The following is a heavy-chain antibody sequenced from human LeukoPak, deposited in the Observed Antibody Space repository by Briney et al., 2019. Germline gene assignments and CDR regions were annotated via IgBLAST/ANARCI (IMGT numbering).Heavy chain of an antibody. J-gene: IGHJ6*02. CDR1: GGTFSSYA. Sequence: SVKVSCKASGGTFSSYAISWVRQAPGQGLEWMGGIIPIFGTANYAQKFQGRVTITADESTSTAYMELSSLRSEDTAVYYCASVRYYDSSGYPRDYYYYYGMDVWGQGTTVTVSS. CDR3: ASVRYYDSSGYPRDYYYYYGMDV. D-gene: IGHD3-22*01. V-gene: IGHV1-69*01. CDR2: IIPIFGTA.